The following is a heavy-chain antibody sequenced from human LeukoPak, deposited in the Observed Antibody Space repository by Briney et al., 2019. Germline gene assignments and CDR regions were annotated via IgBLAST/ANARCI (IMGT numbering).Heavy chain of an antibody. CDR1: GFTVSSNN. V-gene: IGHV3-66*02. J-gene: IGHJ4*02. D-gene: IGHD3-10*01. Sequence: GGSLRLSCAASGFTVSSNNMSWVRQAPGKGLEWVSVIYSGGSTYYADSVKGRFSISRDNSKNTLYLQMNSLRAEDTAVYYCAQGGRITMVRGVQRDHYFNYWGQGTLVTVSS. CDR2: IYSGGST. CDR3: AQGGRITMVRGVQRDHYFNY.